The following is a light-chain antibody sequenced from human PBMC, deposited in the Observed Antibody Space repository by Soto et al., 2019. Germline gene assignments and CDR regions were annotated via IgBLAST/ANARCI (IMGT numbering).Light chain of an antibody. CDR3: QQYNNWPLT. CDR1: QSIGSN. CDR2: GAS. V-gene: IGKV3-15*01. Sequence: EIVMTQSPATLSVSPGQRATLSCRASQSIGSNLAWYQQKPGQAPKLLIYGASSRPTGIPARFSGSESGTDFTLTISSLQSEDFAVYYCQQYNNWPLTFGPGTKVDI. J-gene: IGKJ3*01.